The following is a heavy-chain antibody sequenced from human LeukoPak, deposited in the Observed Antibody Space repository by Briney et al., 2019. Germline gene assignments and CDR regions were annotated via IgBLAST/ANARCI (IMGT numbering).Heavy chain of an antibody. D-gene: IGHD3-10*01. V-gene: IGHV1-8*01. CDR1: GYTFTNHD. J-gene: IGHJ6*02. Sequence: ASVKVSCTASGYTFTNHDITWVRQATGHGLEWMGWMNPNNGDTAYALEFQGRVTMTRNTSTTTAYMELSSLRSEDTAVYYCARVLRFDPNDYYYYAMDVWGQGTTVTVSS. CDR2: MNPNNGDT. CDR3: ARVLRFDPNDYYYYAMDV.